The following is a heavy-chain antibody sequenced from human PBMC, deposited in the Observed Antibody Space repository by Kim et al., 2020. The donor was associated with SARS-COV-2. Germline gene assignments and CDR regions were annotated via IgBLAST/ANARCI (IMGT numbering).Heavy chain of an antibody. V-gene: IGHV4-39*01. Sequence: SETLSLTCTVSGDSISSTTYYLDWVRAPPGKGLEWIGSLFYPGSTEFNPSLKGRVTISLDTSKSQFSLTLTSVTAADTAVYYCAGRSKRVTTRRGGGHFFDFWGQGIVVTVSS. D-gene: IGHD4-17*01. J-gene: IGHJ4*02. CDR3: AGRSKRVTTRRGGGHFFDF. CDR2: LFYPGST. CDR1: GDSISSTTYY.